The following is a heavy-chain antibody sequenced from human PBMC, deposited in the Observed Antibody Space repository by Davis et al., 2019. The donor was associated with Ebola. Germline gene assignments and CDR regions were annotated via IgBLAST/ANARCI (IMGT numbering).Heavy chain of an antibody. Sequence: GESLKISCAASGFTFSSYWMHWVRQAPGKGLVWVSRINSDGSSTSYADSVKGRFTISRDNAKNTLYLQMNSLRAEDTAVYYCAFASGFKFDYWGQGMLATVSS. D-gene: IGHD6-25*01. CDR3: AFASGFKFDY. V-gene: IGHV3-74*01. J-gene: IGHJ4*02. CDR1: GFTFSSYW. CDR2: INSDGSST.